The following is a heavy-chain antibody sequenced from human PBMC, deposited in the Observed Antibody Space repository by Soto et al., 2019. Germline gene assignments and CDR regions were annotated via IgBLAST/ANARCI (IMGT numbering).Heavy chain of an antibody. Sequence: SETLSLTCTVSGGSISSSSYSWGWIRQPPGKGLEWIGSIYYSWITYYNPSLKSRVTISVDTSKNQFSLKLSSVTAADTAVYYCARDMGGSYGHYYYYGMDVWGQGTTVTVSS. V-gene: IGHV4-39*02. J-gene: IGHJ6*02. D-gene: IGHD1-26*01. CDR2: IYYSWIT. CDR3: ARDMGGSYGHYYYYGMDV. CDR1: GGSISSSSYS.